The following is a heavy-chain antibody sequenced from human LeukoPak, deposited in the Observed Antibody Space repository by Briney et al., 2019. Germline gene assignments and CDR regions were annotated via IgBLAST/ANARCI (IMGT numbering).Heavy chain of an antibody. CDR3: ARNPGPGGKQLWLRYYYYGMDV. D-gene: IGHD5-18*01. CDR2: IYSSGST. J-gene: IGHJ6*02. Sequence: SETLSLTCSVSGASINRNNHYWGWIRQPPGKGLEWIGTIYSSGSTNYNPSLKSRVTISVDKSKNQFSLKLSSVTAADTAVYYCARNPGPGGKQLWLRYYYYGMDVWGQGTTVTVSS. V-gene: IGHV4-39*07. CDR1: GASINRNNHY.